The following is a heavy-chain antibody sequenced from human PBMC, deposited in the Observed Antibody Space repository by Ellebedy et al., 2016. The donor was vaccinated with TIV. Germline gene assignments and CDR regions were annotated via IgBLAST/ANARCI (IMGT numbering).Heavy chain of an antibody. CDR3: AKGPLSLGGGYEYYYYGMDV. Sequence: GGSLRLXCAASGFTFSSYAMSWVRQAPGKGLEWVSAISGSGGSTYYADSVKGRFTISRDNSKNTLYLQMNSLRAEDTAVYYCAKGPLSLGGGYEYYYYGMDVWGQGTTVTVSS. CDR1: GFTFSSYA. J-gene: IGHJ6*02. D-gene: IGHD5-12*01. CDR2: ISGSGGST. V-gene: IGHV3-23*01.